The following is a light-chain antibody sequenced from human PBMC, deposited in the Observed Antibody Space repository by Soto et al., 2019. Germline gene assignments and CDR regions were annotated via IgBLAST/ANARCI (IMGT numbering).Light chain of an antibody. CDR1: SSDVGGYNY. V-gene: IGLV2-14*03. Sequence: QSALTQPASVSGSPGQSITISCTGTSSDVGGYNYVSWYQQHPGKAPKLMIYDVSNRPSGVSNRFSGSKSGNTASLTISGLQAEDEADYYCSSYTSSVRGLVFGGGTKLTVL. J-gene: IGLJ3*02. CDR2: DVS. CDR3: SSYTSSVRGLV.